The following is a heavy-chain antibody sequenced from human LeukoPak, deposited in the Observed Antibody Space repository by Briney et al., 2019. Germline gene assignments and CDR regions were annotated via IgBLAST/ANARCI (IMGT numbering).Heavy chain of an antibody. CDR3: ARGPTFWSGPPWFDP. J-gene: IGHJ5*02. V-gene: IGHV4-31*03. Sequence: PPETLSLTCTVSGGSISSGGYYWSWIRQHPGKGLEWIGYIYYSGSTYYNPSLKSRVTISVDTSKNQFSLKLSSVTAADTAVYYCARGPTFWSGPPWFDPWGQGTLVTVSS. CDR2: IYYSGST. CDR1: GGSISSGGYY. D-gene: IGHD3-3*01.